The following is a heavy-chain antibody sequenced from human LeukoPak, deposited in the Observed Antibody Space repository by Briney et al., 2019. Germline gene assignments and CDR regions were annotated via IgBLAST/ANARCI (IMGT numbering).Heavy chain of an antibody. Sequence: SETLSLTCTVSGGSISSSSYYWGWIRQPPGKGLEWIGSIYYSGSTYYNPSLKRRVTISVDTSKNQFSLKLSSVTAADTAVYYCARLVRVFRNQGYSSSWYWHYYYMDVWGKGTTVTISS. J-gene: IGHJ6*03. CDR2: IYYSGST. D-gene: IGHD6-13*01. V-gene: IGHV4-39*07. CDR3: ARLVRVFRNQGYSSSWYWHYYYMDV. CDR1: GGSISSSSYY.